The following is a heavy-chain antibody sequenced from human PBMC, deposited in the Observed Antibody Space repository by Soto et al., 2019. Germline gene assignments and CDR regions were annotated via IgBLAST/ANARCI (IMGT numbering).Heavy chain of an antibody. D-gene: IGHD2-2*01. J-gene: IGHJ6*02. CDR2: IYPGDSDT. Sequence: LGESLKISCKGSGYSFTSYWIGWVRQMPGKGLEWMGIIYPGDSDTRYSPSFQGQVTISADKSINTAYLQWSSLKASDTAMYYCASSPRGYCSSISCRELGKYYGMDFRGQGSTVIVSS. V-gene: IGHV5-51*01. CDR3: ASSPRGYCSSISCRELGKYYGMDF. CDR1: GYSFTSYW.